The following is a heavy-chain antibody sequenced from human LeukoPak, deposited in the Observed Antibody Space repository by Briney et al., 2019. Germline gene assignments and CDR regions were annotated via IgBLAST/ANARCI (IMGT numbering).Heavy chain of an antibody. V-gene: IGHV4-34*01. D-gene: IGHD6-6*01. J-gene: IGHJ6*03. CDR3: GRGGGYSSSLGYYYMDV. CDR1: GGSFSGYY. Sequence: PSETLSLTCAVYGGSFSGYYWSWIRQPPGKELEWIAEINRSGSPNYNPSLKSRVPISVGTPKNQFSLKLSSVTAADTAVYYCGRGGGYSSSLGYYYMDVWGKGTTVTVSS. CDR2: INRSGSP.